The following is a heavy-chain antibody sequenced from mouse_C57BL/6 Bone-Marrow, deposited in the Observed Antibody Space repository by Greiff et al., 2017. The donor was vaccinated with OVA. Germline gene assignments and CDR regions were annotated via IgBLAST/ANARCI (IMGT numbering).Heavy chain of an antibody. Sequence: VQVVESGPGLVAPSQSLSITCTVSGFSLTSYGVDWVRQSPGKGLEWLGVIWGVGSTNYNSALKSRLSISKDNSKSQVFLKMNSLQTDDTAMYYCASGAYYSTSFADWGQGTLVTVSA. CDR1: GFSLTSYG. J-gene: IGHJ3*01. V-gene: IGHV2-6*01. D-gene: IGHD2-5*01. CDR2: IWGVGST. CDR3: ASGAYYSTSFAD.